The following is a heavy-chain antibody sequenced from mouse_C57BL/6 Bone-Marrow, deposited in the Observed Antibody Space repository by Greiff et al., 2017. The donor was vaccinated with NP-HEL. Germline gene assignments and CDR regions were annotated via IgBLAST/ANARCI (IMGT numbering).Heavy chain of an antibody. D-gene: IGHD1-1*01. CDR2: IDPENGDT. J-gene: IGHJ3*01. CDR3: TTGVTVVAPPAWFAY. CDR1: GFNIKDDY. Sequence: VQLKESGAELVRPGASVKLSCTASGFNIKDDYMHWVKQRPEQGLEWIGWIDPENGDTEYASKFQGKATITADTSSNTAYLQLSSLTSEDTAVYYCTTGVTVVAPPAWFAYWGQGTLVTVSA. V-gene: IGHV14-4*01.